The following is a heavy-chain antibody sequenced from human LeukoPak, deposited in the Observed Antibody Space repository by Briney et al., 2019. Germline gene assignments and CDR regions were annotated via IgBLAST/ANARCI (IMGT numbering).Heavy chain of an antibody. V-gene: IGHV1-18*01. J-gene: IGHJ3*02. CDR1: GYTFTSYG. D-gene: IGHD2-15*01. Sequence: ASVKVSCQASGYTFTSYGLSWVRQAPGQGLEWMGWISAYNGNTNYAQNLQGRVTMTTDTSTDTAYMELRSLRSDDTAVYYCAREADCSGGSCYRGAFDIWGQGTMVTVSS. CDR3: AREADCSGGSCYRGAFDI. CDR2: ISAYNGNT.